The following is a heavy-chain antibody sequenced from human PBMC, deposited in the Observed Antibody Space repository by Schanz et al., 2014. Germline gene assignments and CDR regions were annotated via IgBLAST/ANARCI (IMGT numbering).Heavy chain of an antibody. CDR2: ISASGGST. CDR1: GFTFSTYA. Sequence: VQLVESGGGVVQFGRSLRLSCAASGFTFSTYAMSWVRQAPGKGLEWVSTISASGGSTYYADSVKGRFTISRDNSKNTLYLQMNSLRAEDTAVYYCAKDPSHGDYDYYFDYWGQGTLVTVSS. CDR3: AKDPSHGDYDYYFDY. D-gene: IGHD3-22*01. J-gene: IGHJ4*02. V-gene: IGHV3-23*04.